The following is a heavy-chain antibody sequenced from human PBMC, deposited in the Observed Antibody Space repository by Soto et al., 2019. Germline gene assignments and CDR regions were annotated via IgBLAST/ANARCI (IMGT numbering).Heavy chain of an antibody. V-gene: IGHV1-2*04. Sequence: ASVKVSCKASGYTFTGYYMHWVRQAPGQRLEWMGWINPNSGSTNYAQKFQGWVTMTRDTSISTAYMELSRLRSDDTAVYYCARGFLPFGVVITNYGMDVWGQGTTVTVSS. CDR1: GYTFTGYY. CDR3: ARGFLPFGVVITNYGMDV. J-gene: IGHJ6*02. D-gene: IGHD3-3*01. CDR2: INPNSGST.